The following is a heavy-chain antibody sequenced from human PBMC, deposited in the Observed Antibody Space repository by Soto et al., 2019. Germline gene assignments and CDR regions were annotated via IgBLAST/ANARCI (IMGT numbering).Heavy chain of an antibody. V-gene: IGHV3-74*01. CDR3: ARDCSGGSCYSLDAVYYYGMDV. CDR1: GFTFSSYW. D-gene: IGHD2-15*01. CDR2: INSDGSST. J-gene: IGHJ6*02. Sequence: GGSLRLSCAASGFTFSSYWMHWVRQAPGKGLVWVSRINSDGSSTSYADSVKGRFTISRDNAKNTLYLQMNSLRAEDTAVYYCARDCSGGSCYSLDAVYYYGMDVWGQGTTVTVSS.